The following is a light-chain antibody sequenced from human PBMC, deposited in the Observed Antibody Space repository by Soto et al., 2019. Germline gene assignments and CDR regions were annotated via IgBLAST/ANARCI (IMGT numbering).Light chain of an antibody. CDR3: QQRSNWIT. Sequence: EIVLTQSPGTLSLSPGERATLSCRASQSVSSNFLAWYQQKPGQAPRLLIYGASNRATGIPDKFNGSGSGTDFTLTISSLEPEDFAVYYCQQRSNWITFGQGTRLEIK. V-gene: IGKV3D-20*02. CDR1: QSVSSNF. CDR2: GAS. J-gene: IGKJ5*01.